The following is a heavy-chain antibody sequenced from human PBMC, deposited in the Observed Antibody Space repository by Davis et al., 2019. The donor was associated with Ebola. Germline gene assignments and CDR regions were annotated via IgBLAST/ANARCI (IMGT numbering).Heavy chain of an antibody. CDR2: INTRGDAR. CDR3: VRDYLFAFDS. V-gene: IGHV3-48*02. D-gene: IGHD3-10*02. Sequence: PGGSLRLSCVTSGFTFTSYSFNWIRQTPGKGLEWIAHINTRGDARVYADSVRGRFTISRDDAANSLSLRMDSLKHEDTAVYYCVRDYLFAFDSWGQGTPVTVSS. CDR1: GFTFTSYS. J-gene: IGHJ4*02.